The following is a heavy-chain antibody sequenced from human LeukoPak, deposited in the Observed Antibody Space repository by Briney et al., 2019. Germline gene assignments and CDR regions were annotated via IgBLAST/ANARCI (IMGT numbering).Heavy chain of an antibody. CDR1: AGSINNYY. CDR2: IYYNGKT. J-gene: IGHJ5*02. Sequence: SETLSLTCTVSAGSINNYYWSWIRQPPGKGLEWIGYIYYNGKTDYNPSLKSRVTILIDTSNNQFSLRLTSVTAADTAIYYCARRGIWDLQIGNWFDPWGQGILVIVSS. CDR3: ARRGIWDLQIGNWFDP. V-gene: IGHV4-59*08. D-gene: IGHD3-16*01.